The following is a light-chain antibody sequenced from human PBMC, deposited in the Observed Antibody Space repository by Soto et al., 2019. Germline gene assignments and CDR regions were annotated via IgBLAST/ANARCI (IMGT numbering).Light chain of an antibody. V-gene: IGKV3-11*01. J-gene: IGKJ1*01. Sequence: EIVLTQSPATLSLSPGERATLSCRASQSVSSYLAWYQQKPGQAPRLLIHDVSNRATGIPARFSGSGSGTDFTLTISDVQPEDFALYYCHQRQSWPRTFGQGTKVDIK. CDR2: DVS. CDR1: QSVSSY. CDR3: HQRQSWPRT.